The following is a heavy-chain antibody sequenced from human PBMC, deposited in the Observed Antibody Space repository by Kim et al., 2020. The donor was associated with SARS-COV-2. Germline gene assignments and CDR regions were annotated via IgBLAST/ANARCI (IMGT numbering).Heavy chain of an antibody. D-gene: IGHD1-7*01. V-gene: IGHV1-69*01. Sequence: QGRVTLTADESTSTAYMELSSLRSEDTAVYYCARDRLLNTGTTNGYFDYWGQGTLVTVSS. J-gene: IGHJ4*02. CDR3: ARDRLLNTGTTNGYFDY.